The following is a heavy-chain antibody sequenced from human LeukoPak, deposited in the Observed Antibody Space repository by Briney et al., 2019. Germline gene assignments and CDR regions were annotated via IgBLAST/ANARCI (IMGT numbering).Heavy chain of an antibody. CDR3: ARDAPYDSSGYYSASGFDY. J-gene: IGHJ4*02. Sequence: SETLSLTCTVSGGSISSYYWSWLRQPPGKGLEWIGYIYYSGSTNYNPSLKSRVTISVDTSKNQFSLKLSSVTAADTAVYYCARDAPYDSSGYYSASGFDYWGQGTLVTVSS. CDR2: IYYSGST. V-gene: IGHV4-59*01. D-gene: IGHD3-22*01. CDR1: GGSISSYY.